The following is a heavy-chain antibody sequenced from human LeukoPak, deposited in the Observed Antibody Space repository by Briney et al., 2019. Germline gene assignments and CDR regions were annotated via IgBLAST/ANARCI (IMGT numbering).Heavy chain of an antibody. CDR3: ANREGGYTYDPFDY. Sequence: GGCLRLSCAASGFTLSSYAMSWVRPAPGGGLEWVSAIIGSSDTTYYADSMKGRFTISRDNSKNTLYLQMNSLRAEDTAVYYCANREGGYTYDPFDYWGQGTLVTVSS. CDR1: GFTLSSYA. J-gene: IGHJ4*02. CDR2: IIGSSDTT. V-gene: IGHV3-23*01. D-gene: IGHD5-18*01.